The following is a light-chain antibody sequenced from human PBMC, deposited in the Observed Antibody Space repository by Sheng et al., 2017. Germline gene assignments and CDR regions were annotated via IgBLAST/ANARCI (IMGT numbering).Light chain of an antibody. CDR2: KAS. V-gene: IGKV1-5*03. J-gene: IGKJ4*01. Sequence: DIQMTQSPSTLSASVGDRVTITCRASHSISSWLAWYQQKPGKAPKLLIYKASSLESGVPSRFSGSGSGTEFTLTISSLQPDDFATYYCQHYNSHPLTFGGGTKVEIK. CDR3: QHYNSHPLT. CDR1: HSISSW.